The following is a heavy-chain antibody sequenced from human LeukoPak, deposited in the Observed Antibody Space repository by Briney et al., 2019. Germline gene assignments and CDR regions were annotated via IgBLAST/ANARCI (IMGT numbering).Heavy chain of an antibody. J-gene: IGHJ1*01. CDR3: ARGRIPSPYYYGSGSLQH. V-gene: IGHV4-59*08. Sequence: SETLSLTCTVSGGSISSYYWSWIRQPPGKGLEWIGYIYYSGSTNYNPSLKSRVTVSVDTSKNQFSLKLSSVTAADTAVYYCARGRIPSPYYYGSGSLQHWGQGTLVTVSS. D-gene: IGHD3-10*01. CDR1: GGSISSYY. CDR2: IYYSGST.